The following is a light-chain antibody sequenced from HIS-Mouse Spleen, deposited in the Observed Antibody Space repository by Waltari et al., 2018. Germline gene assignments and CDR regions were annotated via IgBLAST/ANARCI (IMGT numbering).Light chain of an antibody. CDR3: QAWDSSTVV. CDR1: KLGDKY. CDR2: QDS. J-gene: IGLJ2*01. Sequence: SYELTQPPSVSVSPGQTASITCSGDKLGDKYACWYQQKPGQSPGLVIYQDSKRPSGILERFSGSNSGNTATLTISGTQAMDEADYYCQAWDSSTVVFGGGTKLTVL. V-gene: IGLV3-1*01.